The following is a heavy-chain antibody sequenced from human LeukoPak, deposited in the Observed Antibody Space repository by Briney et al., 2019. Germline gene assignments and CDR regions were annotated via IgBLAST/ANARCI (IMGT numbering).Heavy chain of an antibody. D-gene: IGHD5/OR15-5a*01. CDR2: ISAYNGNT. J-gene: IGHJ5*02. V-gene: IGHV1-18*01. CDR1: GYTFNSYG. Sequence: ASVKVSCKASGYTFNSYGISWVRQAPGQGLEWMGWISAYNGNTNYAQKLQGRVTMTTDTSTSTAYMELRSLRSDDTAMYYCARLSSTILTPGWFDPWGQGTLVTVSS. CDR3: ARLSSTILTPGWFDP.